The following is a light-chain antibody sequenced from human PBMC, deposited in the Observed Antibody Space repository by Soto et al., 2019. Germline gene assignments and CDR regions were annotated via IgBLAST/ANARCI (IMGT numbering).Light chain of an antibody. J-gene: IGKJ1*01. CDR2: AAS. CDR1: QSISSY. Sequence: DIQMTQSPSYLSASVGDRVTITCRASQSISSYLNWYQQKPGKAPKLLIYAASSLQSGVPSRFSGSGSGTDFTLTISSLQPEDFATYYCQQSYSTTWTFGQGTKLEIK. CDR3: QQSYSTTWT. V-gene: IGKV1-39*01.